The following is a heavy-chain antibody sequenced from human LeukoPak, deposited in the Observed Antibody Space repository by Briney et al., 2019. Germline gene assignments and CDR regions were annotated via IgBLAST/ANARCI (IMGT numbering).Heavy chain of an antibody. D-gene: IGHD3-10*01. CDR1: GFTFSSYG. J-gene: IGHJ3*02. V-gene: IGHV3-30*03. CDR2: ISYDGSNK. Sequence: PGGSLRLSCAASGFTFSSYGMHWVRQAPGKGLEWVAVISYDGSNKYYADSVKGRFTISRDNAKNLVFLQMNGLRAEDTAVYYCARGRSITLLRGVAMSDGFDIWGQGAMVAVSS. CDR3: ARGRSITLLRGVAMSDGFDI.